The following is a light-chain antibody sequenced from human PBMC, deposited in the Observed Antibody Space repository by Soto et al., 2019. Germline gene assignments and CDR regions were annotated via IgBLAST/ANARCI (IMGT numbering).Light chain of an antibody. J-gene: IGKJ1*01. CDR1: QSIGDS. CDR2: DVS. V-gene: IGKV1-39*01. Sequence: DIQMTQSPSTLSASAGDRVTITCRASQSIGDSLAWYQQKPGKAPYLLISDVSSLERGVPSRFSGSGSGTDFALTISSLQPEDFANYYCQQSYRIPPWTFGQGTKVDIK. CDR3: QQSYRIPPWT.